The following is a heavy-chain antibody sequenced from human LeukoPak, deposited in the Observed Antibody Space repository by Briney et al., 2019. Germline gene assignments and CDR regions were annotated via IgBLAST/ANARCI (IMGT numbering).Heavy chain of an antibody. V-gene: IGHV3-30-3*01. CDR3: ARDHYDISLYGMDV. J-gene: IGHJ6*04. CDR2: ISYDGSNK. D-gene: IGHD3-9*01. Sequence: GRSLRLSCAASGFTFSSYAMHWVRQAPGKGLEWVAVISYDGSNKYYADSVKGRFTISRDNSKNTLYLQMNSLRAEDTAVYYCARDHYDISLYGMDVWGKGTTVTVSS. CDR1: GFTFSSYA.